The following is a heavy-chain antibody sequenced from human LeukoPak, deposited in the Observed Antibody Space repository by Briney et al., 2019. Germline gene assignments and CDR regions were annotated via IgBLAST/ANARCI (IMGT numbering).Heavy chain of an antibody. CDR1: GFTFSSYA. J-gene: IGHJ3*02. CDR3: AKDHYYDSSGSTPGDAFDI. V-gene: IGHV3-23*01. D-gene: IGHD3-22*01. Sequence: GGSLRLSCAASGFTFSSYAMSWVRQAPGKGLEWVSAISGSGGSTYYADSVKGRFTISRDNSKNTLYLQINSLRAEDTAVYYCAKDHYYDSSGSTPGDAFDIWGQGTMVTVSS. CDR2: ISGSGGST.